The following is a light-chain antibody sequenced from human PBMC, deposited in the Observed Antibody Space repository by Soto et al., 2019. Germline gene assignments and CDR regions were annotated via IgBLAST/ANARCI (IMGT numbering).Light chain of an antibody. J-gene: IGKJ1*01. CDR3: QQYNNWPWT. CDR2: GAS. CDR1: QSLVHSDGIAY. Sequence: VMTQSPLSLPVTLGQPASISCRSNQSLVHSDGIAYFSWYQQKPGQAPRLLIYGASTRATGVPARFSGSGSGTEFTLTISSLQSEDFAVYYCQQYNNWPWTFGQGTKVDI. V-gene: IGKV3-15*01.